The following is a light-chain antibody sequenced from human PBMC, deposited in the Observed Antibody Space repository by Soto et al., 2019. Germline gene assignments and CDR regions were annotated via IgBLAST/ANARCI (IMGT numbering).Light chain of an antibody. J-gene: IGLJ1*01. V-gene: IGLV1-44*01. Sequence: QSVLTQPPSASATPGQRVSISCSGSSSNIGINTVHWYQQLPGTAPKLLIYSGNQRPSGVPDRFSGSRSGTSASLAISGLQSEDEADYYCASWDDTLNGYVFGTGTKLTVL. CDR3: ASWDDTLNGYV. CDR2: SGN. CDR1: SSNIGINT.